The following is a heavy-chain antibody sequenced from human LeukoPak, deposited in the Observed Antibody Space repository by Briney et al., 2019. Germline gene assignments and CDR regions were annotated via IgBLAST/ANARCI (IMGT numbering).Heavy chain of an antibody. D-gene: IGHD3-10*01. J-gene: IGHJ4*02. CDR1: GGSISSSSYY. V-gene: IGHV4-39*01. CDR2: IYYSGST. Sequence: SETLSLTCTVSGGSISSSSYYWGWIRQPPGKGLEWIGSIYYSGSTYYNPSLKSRVTISVDTSKNQFSLKLSSVTAADTAVYYCARHGSGSYLDYWGQGTLVTVSS. CDR3: ARHGSGSYLDY.